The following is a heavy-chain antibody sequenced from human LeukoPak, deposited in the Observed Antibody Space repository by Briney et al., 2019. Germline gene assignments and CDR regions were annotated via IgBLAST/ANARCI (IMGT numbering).Heavy chain of an antibody. CDR1: GYSISSGYY. CDR2: IFHSGST. CDR3: ARDHSYYGSGQGGRNWFDP. D-gene: IGHD3-10*01. V-gene: IGHV4-38-2*02. Sequence: SETLSLTCTVSGYSISSGYYWGWIRQPPGKGLEWIGSIFHSGSTYYKPSLKSRVTISVDTSKNQFSLKLSSVTAADTAVYYCARDHSYYGSGQGGRNWFDPWGQGTLVTVSS. J-gene: IGHJ5*02.